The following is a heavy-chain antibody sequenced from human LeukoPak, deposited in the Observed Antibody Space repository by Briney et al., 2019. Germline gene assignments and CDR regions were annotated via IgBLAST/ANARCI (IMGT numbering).Heavy chain of an antibody. D-gene: IGHD2-2*01. Sequence: SVKVSCKASGGTFSSYAISWVRQAPGQGLEWMGGIIPIFGTANYAQKLQGRVTITADESTSTAYMELSSLRSEDTAVYYCARDQVVPAALDYYYYYYGMDVWGQGTTVTVSS. V-gene: IGHV1-69*13. J-gene: IGHJ6*02. CDR1: GGTFSSYA. CDR3: ARDQVVPAALDYYYYYYGMDV. CDR2: IIPIFGTA.